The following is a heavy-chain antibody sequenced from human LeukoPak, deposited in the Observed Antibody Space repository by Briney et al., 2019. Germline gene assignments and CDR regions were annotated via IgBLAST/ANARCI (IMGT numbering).Heavy chain of an antibody. CDR1: GGSFSGYY. D-gene: IGHD3-10*01. Sequence: SETLSLTCAVYGGSFSGYYWSWIRQPPGKGLEWIGEINHSGSTNYNPSLKGRVTISVDTSKNQFSLKLSSVTAADTAVYYCARGTYYYGSGSYYLDYWGQGTLVTVSS. CDR2: INHSGST. J-gene: IGHJ4*02. V-gene: IGHV4-34*01. CDR3: ARGTYYYGSGSYYLDY.